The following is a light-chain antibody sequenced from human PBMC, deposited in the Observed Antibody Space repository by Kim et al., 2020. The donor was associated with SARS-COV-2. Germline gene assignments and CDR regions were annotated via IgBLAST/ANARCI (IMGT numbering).Light chain of an antibody. Sequence: VSPGQKARITCTGGKLGDKYACWYQQKPGQSPVLVIYQDSKRPSGIPERFSGSNSGNTATLTISGTQAMDEADYYCQAWDSSTVVFGGGTQLTVL. CDR1: KLGDKY. J-gene: IGLJ2*01. CDR2: QDS. CDR3: QAWDSSTVV. V-gene: IGLV3-1*01.